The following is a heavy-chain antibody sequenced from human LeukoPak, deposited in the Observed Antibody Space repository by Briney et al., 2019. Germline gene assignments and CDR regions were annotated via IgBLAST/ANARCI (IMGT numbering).Heavy chain of an antibody. J-gene: IGHJ4*02. Sequence: PGGSLRLSCAASGFTFSSYGMHWVRQAPGKGLEWVAVISYDGSNKYYADSVKGRFTISRDNSKNTLYLQMNSLRAEDTAVYYCAKGRLPYGSGTFHGGLDYWGQGTLVTVSS. CDR1: GFTFSSYG. CDR2: ISYDGSNK. CDR3: AKGRLPYGSGTFHGGLDY. D-gene: IGHD3-10*01. V-gene: IGHV3-30*18.